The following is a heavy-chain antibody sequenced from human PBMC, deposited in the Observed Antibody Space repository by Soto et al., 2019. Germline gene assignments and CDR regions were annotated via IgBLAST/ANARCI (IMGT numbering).Heavy chain of an antibody. J-gene: IGHJ4*02. V-gene: IGHV3-74*01. CDR2: INTDGSET. D-gene: IGHD2-15*01. Sequence: GGSLRLSCAASGFTFSSNWMHWVRRVPGRGLLWVSRINTDGSETTYEDSVEGRFTISRDNAKNTLYLQMNSLRAEDSAVYYCARVRGGGPFDDWGQGTLVTVS. CDR1: GFTFSSNW. CDR3: ARVRGGGPFDD.